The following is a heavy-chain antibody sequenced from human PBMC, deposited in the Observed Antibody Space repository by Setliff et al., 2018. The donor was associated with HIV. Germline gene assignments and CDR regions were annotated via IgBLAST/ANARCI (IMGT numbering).Heavy chain of an antibody. CDR3: ATAPGYYDSSPFDW. J-gene: IGHJ4*02. CDR2: IKSKTDGGTT. D-gene: IGHD3-22*01. CDR1: GFTFSNAW. Sequence: PGGSLRLSCAASGFTFSNAWMNWVRQAPGKGLEWVGRIKSKTDGGTTDYAAPVKGRFTISRDDSKNTLYLQMNSLKTKDTAVYYCATAPGYYDSSPFDWWGPGTLVTVSS. V-gene: IGHV3-15*07.